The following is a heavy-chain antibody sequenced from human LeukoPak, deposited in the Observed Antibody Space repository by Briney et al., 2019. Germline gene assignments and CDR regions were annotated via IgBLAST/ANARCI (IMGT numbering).Heavy chain of an antibody. CDR1: GFNFDDYA. CDR3: AKDRQDTSYGMDV. Sequence: SGGSLRLSCEASGFNFDDYAMHWVRQPPGKGLEWVSGISWNGVNKDYAGSVKGRFSISRDNGKNSLYLQMNSLRPEDTALYYCAKDRQDTSYGMDVWGQGTTVTVSS. J-gene: IGHJ6*02. V-gene: IGHV3-9*01. CDR2: ISWNGVNK. D-gene: IGHD2-15*01.